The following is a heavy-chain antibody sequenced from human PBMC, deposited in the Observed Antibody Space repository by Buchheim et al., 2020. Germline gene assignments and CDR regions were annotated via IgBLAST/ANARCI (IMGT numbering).Heavy chain of an antibody. CDR3: AKSEYSSGWGYFDY. V-gene: IGHV3-48*01. Sequence: EVQLVESGGGLVQPGGSLRLSCAASGFTFSSYSMNWVRQAPGKGLEWVSYISSSSSTIYYADSVKGRFTISRDNAKNSLYLLMNSLRAEDTAVYYCAKSEYSSGWGYFDYWGQGTL. CDR2: ISSSSSTI. J-gene: IGHJ4*02. CDR1: GFTFSSYS. D-gene: IGHD6-19*01.